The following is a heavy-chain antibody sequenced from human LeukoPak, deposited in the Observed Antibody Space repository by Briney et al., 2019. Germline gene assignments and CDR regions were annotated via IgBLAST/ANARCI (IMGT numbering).Heavy chain of an antibody. CDR3: ARDYPYSYYMNV. CDR2: ISSSRDYI. V-gene: IGHV3-21*01. D-gene: IGHD4-11*01. CDR1: GFSFSHYA. Sequence: GGSLRLSCGGSGFSFSHYAINWVRQAPGKGLVGFSSISSSRDYIQHAHAVSRHHTISRDNAKNLLYLEVYNLSAEDTAVYYCARDYPYSYYMNVWGNGTTVTVSS. J-gene: IGHJ6*03.